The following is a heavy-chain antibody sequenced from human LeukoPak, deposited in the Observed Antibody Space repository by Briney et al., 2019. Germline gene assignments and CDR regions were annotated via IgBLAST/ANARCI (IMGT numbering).Heavy chain of an antibody. CDR1: GFTVSSNS. CDR3: ATGLSGLYYFDY. J-gene: IGHJ4*02. D-gene: IGHD4/OR15-4a*01. CDR2: IYSDNT. V-gene: IGHV3-66*03. Sequence: PGGSLRLSCTVSGFTVSSNSMSWVRQAPGKGLEWVSFIYSDNTHYSDSVKGRFTISRDNSKNTLYLQMNSLRAEDTAVYYCATGLSGLYYFDYWGQGTLVTVSS.